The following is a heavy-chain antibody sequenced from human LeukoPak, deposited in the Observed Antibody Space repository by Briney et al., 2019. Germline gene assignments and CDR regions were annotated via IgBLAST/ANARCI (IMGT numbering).Heavy chain of an antibody. CDR1: GFTFSSYG. J-gene: IGHJ4*02. CDR2: ISGSGART. CDR3: AKESYCSGSSCYGFDH. Sequence: GGSLRLSCAASGFTFSSYGMHWVRQAPGKGLEWVSAISGSGARTYYADSVKGRFTISRDSSKNTLYLQMNSLRDEDTAVYYCAKESYCSGSSCYGFDHWGQGTLVTVSS. D-gene: IGHD2-15*01. V-gene: IGHV3-23*01.